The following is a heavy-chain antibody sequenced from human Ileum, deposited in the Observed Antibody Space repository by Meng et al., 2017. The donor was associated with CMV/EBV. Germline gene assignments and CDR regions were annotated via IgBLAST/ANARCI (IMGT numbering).Heavy chain of an antibody. CDR3: TWGGYLDD. Sequence: VQLVGVGGDLVQWGGSPRLSCAVTESTFSTFWLSWVRQAPGMGLEWVANIGPDGKRKNYGDSVRGRFTISRDNAKNSLYLQMNSLRDEDTAVYYCTWGGYLDDWGQGTLVTVSS. CDR2: IGPDGKRK. J-gene: IGHJ4*02. D-gene: IGHD5-18*01. CDR1: ESTFSTFW. V-gene: IGHV3-7*04.